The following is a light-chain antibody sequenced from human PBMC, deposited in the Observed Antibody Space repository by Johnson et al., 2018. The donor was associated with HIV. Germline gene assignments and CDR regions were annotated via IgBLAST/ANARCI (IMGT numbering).Light chain of an antibody. CDR3: GTWDSSLRAGF. V-gene: IGLV1-51*02. J-gene: IGLJ1*01. CDR2: KNT. CDR1: TSTIGNNF. Sequence: QSALTQPPSLSAAPGQNVTISCSGNTSTIGNNFVSWYQLLPGTAPKLLIYKNTQRPSGIPDRFSGSKSGTSATLGITGLQTGDEADYYCGTWDSSLRAGFFGTGTKVTVL.